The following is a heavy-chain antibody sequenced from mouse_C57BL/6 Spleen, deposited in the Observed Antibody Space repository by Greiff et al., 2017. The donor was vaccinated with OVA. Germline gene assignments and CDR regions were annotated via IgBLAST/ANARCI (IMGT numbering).Heavy chain of an antibody. CDR3: ARHDERGDYYGSEMAMDY. D-gene: IGHD1-1*01. J-gene: IGHJ4*01. Sequence: VQRVESGAELVKPGASVKLSCKASGYTFTEYTIHWVKQRSGQGLEWIGWFYPGSGSIKYNEKFKDKATLTADKSSSTVYMELSRLTSEDSAVYFCARHDERGDYYGSEMAMDYWGQGTSVTVSS. V-gene: IGHV1-62-2*01. CDR1: GYTFTEYT. CDR2: FYPGSGSI.